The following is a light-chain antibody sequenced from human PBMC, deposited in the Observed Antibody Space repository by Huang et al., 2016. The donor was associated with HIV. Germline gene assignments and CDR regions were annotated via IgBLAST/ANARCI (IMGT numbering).Light chain of an antibody. CDR2: DAA. J-gene: IGKJ1*01. V-gene: IGKV1-13*02. CDR1: QGISNT. Sequence: QLTQSPSSLSASVGDRVTITCRASQGISNTLAWYQQKPGKAPKLLIYDAASLQKGAPSRCSGSGSGTDFTLTISSLQPEDCATYYCQQTYTGVTFGQGTKVEIK. CDR3: QQTYTGVT.